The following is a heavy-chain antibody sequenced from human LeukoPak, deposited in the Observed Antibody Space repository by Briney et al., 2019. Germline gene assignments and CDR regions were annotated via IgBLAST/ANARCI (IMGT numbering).Heavy chain of an antibody. Sequence: GASVKVSCKASGGTFSSYAISWVRQAPGQGLEWMGGIIPIFGTANYAQKFQGRVTITADESTSTAYMELSSLRSEDTAVYYCARDWYSSSWSPGDDYYYGMDVWGQGTTVTVSS. CDR1: GGTFSSYA. D-gene: IGHD6-13*01. V-gene: IGHV1-69*13. J-gene: IGHJ6*02. CDR2: IIPIFGTA. CDR3: ARDWYSSSWSPGDDYYYGMDV.